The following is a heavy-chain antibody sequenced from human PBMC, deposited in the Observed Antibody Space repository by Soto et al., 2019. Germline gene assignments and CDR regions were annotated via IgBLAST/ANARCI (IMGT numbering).Heavy chain of an antibody. V-gene: IGHV4-30-4*01. Sequence: PSETLSLTCTVSGGSISSGDYYWSWIRQPPGKGLEWIGYIYYSGSTYYNPSLKSRVTISVDTSKNQFSLKLSSVTAADTAVYYCARAGSIAARPIVRYYYYGMDVWGQGTTVT. CDR2: IYYSGST. J-gene: IGHJ6*02. CDR1: GGSISSGDYY. CDR3: ARAGSIAARPIVRYYYYGMDV. D-gene: IGHD6-6*01.